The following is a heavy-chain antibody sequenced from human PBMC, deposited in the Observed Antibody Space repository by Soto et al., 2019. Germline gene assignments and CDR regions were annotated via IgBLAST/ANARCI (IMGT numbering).Heavy chain of an antibody. Sequence: EVQLVESGGGLIQPGGSLRLSCAASGFTFSSNDMNWVRQAPGKRLEWVSLIYSGGSTYYADSVKGRFTISRDNSKNTLYRQMSSLRAEDTAVYYCATTPLLPGAPWRQGTMVTVSS. CDR1: GFTFSSND. CDR3: ATTPLLPGAP. D-gene: IGHD3-22*01. J-gene: IGHJ3*01. CDR2: IYSGGST. V-gene: IGHV3-53*01.